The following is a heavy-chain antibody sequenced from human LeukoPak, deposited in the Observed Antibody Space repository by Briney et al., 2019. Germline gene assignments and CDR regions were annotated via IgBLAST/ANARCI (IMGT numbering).Heavy chain of an antibody. D-gene: IGHD3-3*01. CDR1: GFTFGDYA. CDR2: IRSTAYGGTT. Sequence: PGGSLRLSCTASGFTFGDYAMSWVRQAPGKGLEWVGFIRSTAYGGTTEYAASVKGRFTFSRDDSKSIAYLQMNSLKTEDTAVYYCTRALRPKQELRFLEWFPFDYWGQGTLVTVSS. J-gene: IGHJ4*02. V-gene: IGHV3-49*04. CDR3: TRALRPKQELRFLEWFPFDY.